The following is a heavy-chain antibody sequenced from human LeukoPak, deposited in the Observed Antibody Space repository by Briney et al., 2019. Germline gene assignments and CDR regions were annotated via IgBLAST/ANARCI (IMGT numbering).Heavy chain of an antibody. CDR1: GFTFSSYE. CDR3: ARPTNRVNYGDYGFDY. V-gene: IGHV3-48*03. D-gene: IGHD4-17*01. Sequence: GGSLRLSCAASGFTFSSYEMNWVRQAPGKGLEWVSYISSSGSTIYYADSVKGRFTISRDNAKNSLYLQMNGLRAEDTAVYYCARPTNRVNYGDYGFDYWGQGTLVTVSS. CDR2: ISSSGSTI. J-gene: IGHJ4*02.